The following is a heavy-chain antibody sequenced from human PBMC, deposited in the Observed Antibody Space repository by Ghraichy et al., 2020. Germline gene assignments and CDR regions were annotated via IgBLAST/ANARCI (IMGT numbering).Heavy chain of an antibody. J-gene: IGHJ4*02. Sequence: GGSLRLSCAASGFTFSSYSVNWVRQAPGKGLEWVSSISSSSSHIYYADSVKGRFTISRDNAKNSLYLQMNSLRAEDTAVYYCARASGYYDSSGYYPVVDYWGQGTLVTVSS. CDR3: ARASGYYDSSGYYPVVDY. D-gene: IGHD3-22*01. V-gene: IGHV3-21*01. CDR1: GFTFSSYS. CDR2: ISSSSSHI.